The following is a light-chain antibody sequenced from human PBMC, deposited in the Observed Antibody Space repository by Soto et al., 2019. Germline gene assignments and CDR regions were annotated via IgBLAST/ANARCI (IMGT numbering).Light chain of an antibody. CDR2: GTS. J-gene: IGKJ5*01. CDR1: QSVGGD. Sequence: EIVMTQSPATVSVSPGERATLSCRAIQSVGGDLAWYQQIPGQAPRLLIYGTSTRATGIPVRFSGSGSETDFTLTISSLEPEDFAVYYCQQRSNWPHSITFGQGTRLEIK. V-gene: IGKV3-11*01. CDR3: QQRSNWPHSIT.